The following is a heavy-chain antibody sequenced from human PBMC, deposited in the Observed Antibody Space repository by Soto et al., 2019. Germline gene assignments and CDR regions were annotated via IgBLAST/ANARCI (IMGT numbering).Heavy chain of an antibody. CDR1: GFTFSSYW. CDR3: ARDGTYNWNYVGYYGMDV. D-gene: IGHD1-7*01. CDR2: IKQDGSEK. V-gene: IGHV3-7*03. Sequence: GGSLRLSCAASGFTFSSYWMSWVRQAPGKGREWVANIKQDGSEKYYVDSVKGRFTISRDNAKNSLYLQMNSLRAEDTAVYYCARDGTYNWNYVGYYGMDVWGQGTTVTVSS. J-gene: IGHJ6*02.